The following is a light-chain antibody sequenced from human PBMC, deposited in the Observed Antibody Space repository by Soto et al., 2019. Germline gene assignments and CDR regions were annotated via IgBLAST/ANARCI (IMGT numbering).Light chain of an antibody. CDR1: QTISSY. J-gene: IGKJ2*01. Sequence: DIQMTQSPSSLSASVGDRVTITCRASQTISSYLNWYQQKPGKAPKLLIHTASSLQSGVPSRFSGTGSGTDFTLTISSLQPEDFATYYCQQSYSTPGYTFGQGTKLEIK. V-gene: IGKV1-39*01. CDR2: TAS. CDR3: QQSYSTPGYT.